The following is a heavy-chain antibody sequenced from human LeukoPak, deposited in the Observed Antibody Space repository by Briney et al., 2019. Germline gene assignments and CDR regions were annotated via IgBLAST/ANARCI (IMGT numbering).Heavy chain of an antibody. CDR2: IWYDGGNK. Sequence: GKSLRLSCAASGFTFSSYGMHWVRQAPGKGLEWLAVIWYDGGNKYYADSVKGRFTISRDNSKNTLYLQMNSLRAEDTAVYYCTAGSGSYRIDYWGQGTPVIVSS. CDR1: GFTFSSYG. V-gene: IGHV3-33*01. CDR3: TAGSGSYRIDY. J-gene: IGHJ4*02. D-gene: IGHD3-10*01.